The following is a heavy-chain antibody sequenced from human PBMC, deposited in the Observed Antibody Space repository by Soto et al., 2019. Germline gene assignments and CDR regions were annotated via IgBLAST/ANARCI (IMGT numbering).Heavy chain of an antibody. CDR1: GGSISSGGYY. V-gene: IGHV4-31*01. D-gene: IGHD3-10*01. CDR3: ARALTLGFGEPLVYFDY. Sequence: QVQLQESGPGLVKPSQTLSLTCTVSGGSISSGGYYWSWIRQHPGKGLEWIGYIYYSGSTYYNPSLKSLVTISVDTSKNQFSLKLSSVTAADTAVYYCARALTLGFGEPLVYFDYWGQGTLVTVSS. CDR2: IYYSGST. J-gene: IGHJ4*02.